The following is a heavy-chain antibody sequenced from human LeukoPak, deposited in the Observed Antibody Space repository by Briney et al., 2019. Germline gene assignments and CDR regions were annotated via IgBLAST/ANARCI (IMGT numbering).Heavy chain of an antibody. J-gene: IGHJ5*02. Sequence: ASVKVSCKASGYTFTSYGISWVRQAPGQGLEWMGWISAYNGNTNYAQKLQGRVTMTTDTSTSTAYMELRSLRSDDTAVYYCARDLEYQLPNWLDPWDQGTLVAVSS. CDR2: ISAYNGNT. CDR3: ARDLEYQLPNWLDP. V-gene: IGHV1-18*01. CDR1: GYTFTSYG. D-gene: IGHD2-2*01.